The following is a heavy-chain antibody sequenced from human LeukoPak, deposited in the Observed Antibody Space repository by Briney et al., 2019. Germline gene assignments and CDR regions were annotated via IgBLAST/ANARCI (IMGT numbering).Heavy chain of an antibody. D-gene: IGHD6-13*01. CDR1: GYTFTSYY. Sequence: ASVKVSCKASGYTFTSYYMHWVRQAPGQGLEWMGWMNPNSGNTGYAQKFQGRVTMTRNTSISTAYMELSSLRSEDTAVYYCAREGAFQSSSWSLIYYYYGMDVWGQGTTVTVSS. CDR3: AREGAFQSSSWSLIYYYYGMDV. CDR2: MNPNSGNT. J-gene: IGHJ6*02. V-gene: IGHV1-8*02.